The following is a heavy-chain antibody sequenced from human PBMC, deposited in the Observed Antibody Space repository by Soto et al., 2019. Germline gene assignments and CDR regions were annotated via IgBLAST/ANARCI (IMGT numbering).Heavy chain of an antibody. CDR2: VFYTGFT. V-gene: IGHV4-39*01. J-gene: IGHJ4*02. D-gene: IGHD1-20*01. Sequence: SETLSLTCAVSGGSISGSYYYWAWLRQSQGKGPEWIGSVFYTGFTSYNPSRESRVSVSVDTSKSQFSLKLSAVTAADTAVYYCATSQKAYNGNYFDHWGQGALVTVSS. CDR3: ATSQKAYNGNYFDH. CDR1: GGSISGSYYY.